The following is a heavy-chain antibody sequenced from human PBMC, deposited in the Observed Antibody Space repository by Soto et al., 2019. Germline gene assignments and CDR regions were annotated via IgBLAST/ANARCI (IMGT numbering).Heavy chain of an antibody. Sequence: QVQLQESGPGLVAPSGTLSLTCTVSLVSITSGVWWSWVRQSPERGLEYIGEISHSGTTNYNPSLESRVTISLDASRNQFSLKLTSVTAADTVVDCCATKNVPTPGNYWGQGTLVIVSS. V-gene: IGHV4-4*01. J-gene: IGHJ4*02. CDR3: ATKNVPTPGNY. CDR1: LVSITSGVW. CDR2: ISHSGTT. D-gene: IGHD3-10*02.